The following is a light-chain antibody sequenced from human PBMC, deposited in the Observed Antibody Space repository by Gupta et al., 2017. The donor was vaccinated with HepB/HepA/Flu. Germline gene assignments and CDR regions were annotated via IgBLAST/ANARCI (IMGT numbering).Light chain of an antibody. Sequence: SALTQPRSLSGSPGPSVSISCTGPSSDVAGYNYVSWYQQHPGKAPKFMIYDVNKLPSGGPDRFSGSKSGNTASLTISGLQAEDEADYFCCSYAGSYTVVFGGGTKLTVL. V-gene: IGLV2-11*01. CDR1: SSDVAGYNY. J-gene: IGLJ2*01. CDR2: DVN. CDR3: CSYAGSYTVV.